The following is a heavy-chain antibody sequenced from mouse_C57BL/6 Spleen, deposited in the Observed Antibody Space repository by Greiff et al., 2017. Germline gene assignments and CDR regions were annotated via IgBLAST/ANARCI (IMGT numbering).Heavy chain of an antibody. V-gene: IGHV1-55*01. CDR1: GYTFTSYW. J-gene: IGHJ4*01. CDR3: ARGNYGNYGYYAMDY. Sequence: QVQLQQPGAELVKPGASVKMSCKASGYTFTSYWITWVKQRPGQGLEWIGDIYPGSGSTNYNQKFKGKATLTVDTSSSTAYMQLSSLTSEDSAVYYCARGNYGNYGYYAMDYWGQGTSVTVSS. D-gene: IGHD2-1*01. CDR2: IYPGSGST.